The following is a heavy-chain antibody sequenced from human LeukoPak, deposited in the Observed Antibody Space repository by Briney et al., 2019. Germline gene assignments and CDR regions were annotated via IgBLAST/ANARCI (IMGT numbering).Heavy chain of an antibody. J-gene: IGHJ6*02. V-gene: IGHV4-31*11. D-gene: IGHD2-2*01. Sequence: PSETLSLTCAVSGGSISSGTHYWNWIRQHPGQGLEWIGHIYNTGSAYYNPSLMSRVSISIDTSENQFSLKLSSVTAADTAVYYCASTHCASPSCYSYYYSGLDVWGQGTTVIVSS. CDR2: IYNTGSA. CDR3: ASTHCASPSCYSYYYSGLDV. CDR1: GGSISSGTHY.